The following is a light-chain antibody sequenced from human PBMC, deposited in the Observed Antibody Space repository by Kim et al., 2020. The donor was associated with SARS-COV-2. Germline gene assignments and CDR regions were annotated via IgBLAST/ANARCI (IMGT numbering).Light chain of an antibody. CDR1: QSVSDN. Sequence: SPGEIATLSCRTSQSVSDNLAWYQQKPGQAPRLLIYGASTRATGIPARFSGSGSGTEFTLTISSLQSEDFAVYYCQQYNNWPPITFGQGTRLEIK. CDR3: QQYNNWPPIT. CDR2: GAS. J-gene: IGKJ5*01. V-gene: IGKV3-15*01.